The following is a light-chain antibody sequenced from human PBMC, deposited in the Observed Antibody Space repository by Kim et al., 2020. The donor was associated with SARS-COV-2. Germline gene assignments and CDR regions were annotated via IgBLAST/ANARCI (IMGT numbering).Light chain of an antibody. CDR1: NIGSKS. V-gene: IGLV3-21*04. J-gene: IGLJ2*01. Sequence: SYELTQPPSVSVAPGKTARITCGGNNIGSKSVHWYQQKPCQAPVLVIYYDSDRPSGIPERFSGSNSGNTATLTISRVEAGDEADYYCQVWDTSTLFGGGTQLTVL. CDR2: YDS. CDR3: QVWDTSTL.